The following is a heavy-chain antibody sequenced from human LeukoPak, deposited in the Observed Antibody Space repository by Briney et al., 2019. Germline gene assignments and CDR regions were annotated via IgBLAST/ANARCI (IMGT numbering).Heavy chain of an antibody. D-gene: IGHD6-13*01. V-gene: IGHV4-34*01. CDR1: GGSFSGYY. J-gene: IGHJ4*02. CDR3: AKDRFPLGSFYYFDY. Sequence: SETLSLTCAVYGGSFSGYYWSWIRQPPGKGLEWIGEINHSGSTNYNPSLKSRVTISVDTSKNQFSLKLSSVTAADTAVYYCAKDRFPLGSFYYFDYWGQGTLVTVSS. CDR2: INHSGST.